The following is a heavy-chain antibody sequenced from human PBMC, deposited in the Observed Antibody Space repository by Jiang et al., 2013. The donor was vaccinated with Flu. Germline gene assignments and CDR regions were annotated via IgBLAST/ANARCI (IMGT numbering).Heavy chain of an antibody. CDR1: GFTFDDYA. D-gene: IGHD4-23*01. CDR2: ISWNSGSI. Sequence: PGRSLRLSCAASGFTFDDYAMHWVRQAPGKGLEWVSGISWNSGSIGYADSVKGRFTISRDNAKNSLYLQMNSLRAEDTALYYCAKAVTPVRKYYFDYWGQGTLVTVSS. J-gene: IGHJ4*02. V-gene: IGHV3-9*01. CDR3: AKAVTPVRKYYFDY.